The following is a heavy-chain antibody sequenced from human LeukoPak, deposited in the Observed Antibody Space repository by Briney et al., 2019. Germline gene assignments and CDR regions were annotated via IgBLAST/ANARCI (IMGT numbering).Heavy chain of an antibody. V-gene: IGHV4-39*01. CDR1: GGSVSSSSYY. CDR2: IYYSGGT. D-gene: IGHD1-26*01. CDR3: ARHSGSYYQPLDY. Sequence: SETLSLTCSVSGGSVSSSSYYWGWIRQPPGKGLEWIGSIYYSGGTYYNPSLKSRVIISVDTSKNQFSLKVSSVTAADTAVCYCARHSGSYYQPLDYWGQGTLVTVSS. J-gene: IGHJ4*02.